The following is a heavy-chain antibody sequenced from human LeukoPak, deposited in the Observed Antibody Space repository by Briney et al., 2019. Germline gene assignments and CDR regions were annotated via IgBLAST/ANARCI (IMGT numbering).Heavy chain of an antibody. CDR2: ISSSSSYI. D-gene: IGHD3-10*01. Sequence: GGSLRLSCAASGFTFSSYSMNWVRQAPGKGLEWVSSISSSSSYIYYADSVKGRFTISRDNAKNSLYLQMNSLRAEDTAVYYCARVERGGLYFDYWGQGTLVTVSS. V-gene: IGHV3-21*01. J-gene: IGHJ4*02. CDR3: ARVERGGLYFDY. CDR1: GFTFSSYS.